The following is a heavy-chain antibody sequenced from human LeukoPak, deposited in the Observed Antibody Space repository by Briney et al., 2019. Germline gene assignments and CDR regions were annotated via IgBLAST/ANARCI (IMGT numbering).Heavy chain of an antibody. Sequence: GGSLRLSCAASGFTFSSYAMSWVRQAPGKGLEWVSAISANGGGTYYADSVKGRFTISRDNSKSTLYLQMNSLRAEDTAIYYCAKNPTSFYFDYWGRGSLVTVSS. CDR2: ISANGGGT. V-gene: IGHV3-23*01. J-gene: IGHJ4*02. CDR1: GFTFSSYA. CDR3: AKNPTSFYFDY. D-gene: IGHD1-26*01.